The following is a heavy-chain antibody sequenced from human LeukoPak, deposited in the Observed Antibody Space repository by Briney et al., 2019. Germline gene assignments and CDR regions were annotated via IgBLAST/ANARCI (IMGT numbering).Heavy chain of an antibody. Sequence: ASVKVSCKVSGYTLTELSMHWVRQAPGKGLEWMGGFDPEDGETIYAQKFQGRVTMTEDTSTDTAYMELRSLRSDDTAVYYCVRDLGEYQPLLWIFFDYWGQGTLVTVSS. CDR3: VRDLGEYQPLLWIFFDY. D-gene: IGHD2-2*01. V-gene: IGHV1-24*01. CDR1: GYTLTELS. CDR2: FDPEDGET. J-gene: IGHJ4*02.